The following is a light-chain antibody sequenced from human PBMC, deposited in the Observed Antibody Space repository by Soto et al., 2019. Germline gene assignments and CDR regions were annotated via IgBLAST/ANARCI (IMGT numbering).Light chain of an antibody. CDR3: HQSSSTPFT. J-gene: IGKJ4*01. Sequence: DVPMTQSPSSLSASVGDSVTITCRASQSVFNHLSWFQQRPGKGPKLLIYDASSLHAGVPSRFSGSGYGTDVTLTISTVQPEDSAIYYCHQSSSTPFTFGGGTRVELK. CDR2: DAS. CDR1: QSVFNH. V-gene: IGKV1-39*01.